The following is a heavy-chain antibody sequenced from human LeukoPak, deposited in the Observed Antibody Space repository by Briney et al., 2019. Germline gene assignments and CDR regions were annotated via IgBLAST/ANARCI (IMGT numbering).Heavy chain of an antibody. CDR3: ARPRGSGSNNWFDP. V-gene: IGHV4-31*03. CDR2: IYYSGST. CDR1: GGSISSGGYY. Sequence: SETLSLTCTVSGGSISSGGYYWSWIRQHPGKGLEWIGYIYYSGSTYYNPSLKSRVTISVDTSKNQFSLKLSSVTAADTAVYYCARPRGSGSNNWFDPWGQGTLVTVSS. D-gene: IGHD3-10*01. J-gene: IGHJ5*02.